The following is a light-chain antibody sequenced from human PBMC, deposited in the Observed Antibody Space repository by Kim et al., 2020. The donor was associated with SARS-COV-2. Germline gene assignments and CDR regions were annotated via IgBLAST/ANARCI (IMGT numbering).Light chain of an antibody. CDR1: SYNVVSEG. V-gene: IGLV10-54*01. J-gene: IGLJ3*02. CDR3: SAWDSRFSVWV. CDR2: RDN. Sequence: QTAPLTCTGNSYNVVSEGAAWLQHHRGHPPKLLSHRDNSRPSGISERFSTSRSGNTASLTITGLQPEDEADYYCSAWDSRFSVWVFGGGTQLTVL.